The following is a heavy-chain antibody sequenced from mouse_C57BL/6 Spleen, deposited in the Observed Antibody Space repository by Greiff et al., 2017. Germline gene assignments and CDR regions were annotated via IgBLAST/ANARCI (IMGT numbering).Heavy chain of an antibody. D-gene: IGHD1-1*01. V-gene: IGHV3-6*01. CDR2: ISYDGSN. CDR1: GYSIPSGYF. CDR3: ARDGKSSWCAY. J-gene: IGHJ3*01. Sequence: EVPLMGSGPGLVKPSQSPSLTRSFTGYSIPSGYFWNWILQFPGNKLEWVGNISYDGSNNYNPSLKNRISITRDTSKNQFFLKLNSVTTEDTATYYCARDGKSSWCAYWGQGTLVTVSA.